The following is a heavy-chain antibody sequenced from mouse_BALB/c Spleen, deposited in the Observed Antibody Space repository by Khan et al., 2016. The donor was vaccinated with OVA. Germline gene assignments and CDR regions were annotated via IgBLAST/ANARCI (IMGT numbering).Heavy chain of an antibody. CDR3: ARGEYDDVDY. J-gene: IGHJ4*01. V-gene: IGHV1-63*02. CDR1: GYTFTNFW. Sequence: QVQLQQSGAELVRPGTSVKISCKTSGYTFTNFWLGWLKQRPGHGLEWIGDIYPGSDYTHYNEKFKGKATLTADTSSSTAYMQLSSLTSGVSVVYFCARGEYDDVDYWSRGTSVTVSS. CDR2: IYPGSDYT.